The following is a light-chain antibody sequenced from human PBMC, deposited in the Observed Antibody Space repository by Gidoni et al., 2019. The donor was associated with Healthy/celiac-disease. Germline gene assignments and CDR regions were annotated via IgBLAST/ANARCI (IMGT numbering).Light chain of an antibody. CDR1: SLRSYD. J-gene: IGLJ2*01. CDR2: GKN. CDR3: NSRDSSGNRVV. V-gene: IGLV3-19*01. Sequence: SELTQAPAVSVALGQTVRITCQGDSLRSYDASWYQQKPVQAPVLVIYGKNTRPSGIPDRFSGSSSGNTASLTITGAQAEDEADYYCNSRDSSGNRVVFGGGTKLTVL.